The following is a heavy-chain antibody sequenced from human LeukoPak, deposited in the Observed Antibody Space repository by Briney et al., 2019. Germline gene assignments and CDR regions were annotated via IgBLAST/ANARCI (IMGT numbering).Heavy chain of an antibody. Sequence: GGSLRLSCAASGFTFSSYAMNWVRQARGKGLEWVAVISYDGSNKYYADSVKGRFTISRDNSKNTLYLQMNSLRAEDTAVYYCARDIDRYGDSYFDYWGQGTLVTVSS. CDR2: ISYDGSNK. CDR1: GFTFSSYA. J-gene: IGHJ4*02. D-gene: IGHD4-17*01. V-gene: IGHV3-30-3*01. CDR3: ARDIDRYGDSYFDY.